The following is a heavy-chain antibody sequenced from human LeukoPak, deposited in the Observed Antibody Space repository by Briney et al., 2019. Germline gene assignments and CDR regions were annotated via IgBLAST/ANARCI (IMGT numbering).Heavy chain of an antibody. V-gene: IGHV4-34*01. J-gene: IGHJ5*02. D-gene: IGHD6-19*01. Sequence: PGGSLRLSCAASGFTFSNAWMSWVRQAPGKGLEWVGEINHSGSTNYNPSLKSRVTISVDTSKNQFSLKLSSVTAADTAVYYCARYYLQWLARSTNWFDPWGQGTLVTVSS. CDR2: INHSGST. CDR3: ARYYLQWLARSTNWFDP. CDR1: GFTFSNAW.